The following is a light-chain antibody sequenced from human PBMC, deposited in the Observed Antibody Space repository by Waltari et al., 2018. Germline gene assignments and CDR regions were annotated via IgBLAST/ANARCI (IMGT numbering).Light chain of an antibody. CDR2: WAS. CDR3: QQYFHYPWT. J-gene: IGKJ1*01. CDR1: QSILYNNKDD. Sequence: VVTQSPASLAVSLGERATLNCRSSQSILYNNKDDLAWYQQKPGQPPKLLIYWASTRESGVPDRFSGSGSGTDFTLTISSLQTEDVAVYYCQQYFHYPWTFGQGTKVDIK. V-gene: IGKV4-1*01.